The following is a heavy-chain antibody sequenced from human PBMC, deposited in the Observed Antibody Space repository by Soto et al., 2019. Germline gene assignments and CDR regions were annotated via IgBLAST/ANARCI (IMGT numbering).Heavy chain of an antibody. CDR3: AGDAARTICSGGSCYTIAYYFDY. D-gene: IGHD2-15*01. Sequence: QVQLVQSGAEVKKPGASVKVSCKASGYTFTSYYMHWVRQAPGQGLEWMGIINPSGGSTSYAQKFQGRVTMTRETSTSTVYMELSSLRSEDTAVYYCAGDAARTICSGGSCYTIAYYFDYWGQGTLVTVSS. CDR1: GYTFTSYY. J-gene: IGHJ4*02. V-gene: IGHV1-46*01. CDR2: INPSGGST.